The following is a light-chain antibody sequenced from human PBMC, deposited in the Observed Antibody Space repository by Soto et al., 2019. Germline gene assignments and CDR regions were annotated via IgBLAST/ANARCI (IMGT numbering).Light chain of an antibody. CDR1: NIGSKN. CDR3: QVWDSSTVI. CDR2: NDN. J-gene: IGLJ2*01. Sequence: SYELTQPLSVSVALGQTARITCGENNIGSKNVHWYQQKPGQAPVLVIYNDNNRPSGIPERFSGSNSGNTATLTISRAQAGDEADYYCQVWDSSTVIFGGGTKLTVL. V-gene: IGLV3-9*01.